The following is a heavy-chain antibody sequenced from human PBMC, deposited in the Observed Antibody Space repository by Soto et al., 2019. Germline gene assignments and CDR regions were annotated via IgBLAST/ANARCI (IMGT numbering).Heavy chain of an antibody. J-gene: IGHJ4*02. CDR3: ARGKRGYRDY. CDR2: INHSGST. Sequence: SSCTMSRTRESDGGSKIGYYCILIRQPPGKGREWIGEINHSGSTNYNPSLKSRVTISVDTSKNQFSLKLSSVTAADTAVYYCARGKRGYRDYWGQGTLVTVSS. CDR1: GGSKIGYY. D-gene: IGHD5-18*01. V-gene: IGHV4-34*01.